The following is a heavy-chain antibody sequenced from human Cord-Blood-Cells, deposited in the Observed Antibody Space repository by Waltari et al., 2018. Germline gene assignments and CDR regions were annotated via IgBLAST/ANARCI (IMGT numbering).Heavy chain of an antibody. Sequence: QLQLQESGPGLVKPSETLSLTCTVSGGSISSSSYYWGWIRQPPGKGLAWIGSIYYSGSTYYNPSLKSRVTISVDTSKNQFSLKLSSVTAADTAVYYCARTHGDYYYYMDVWGKGTTVTVSS. CDR2: IYYSGST. V-gene: IGHV4-39*07. J-gene: IGHJ6*03. CDR3: ARTHGDYYYYMDV. CDR1: GGSISSSSYY. D-gene: IGHD4-17*01.